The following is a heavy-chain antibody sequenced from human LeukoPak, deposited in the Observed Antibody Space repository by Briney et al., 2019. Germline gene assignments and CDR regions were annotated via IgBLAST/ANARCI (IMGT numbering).Heavy chain of an antibody. CDR2: ISSSSSYI. CDR3: AREAGPYTGFDY. Sequence: WGSLRLSCAASGFTFSSYSMNWVRQAPGKGLEWVSSISSSSSYIYYADSVKGRFTISRDNAKNSLYLQMNSLRAEDTAVYYCAREAGPYTGFDYWGQGTLVTVSS. D-gene: IGHD3-16*01. CDR1: GFTFSSYS. V-gene: IGHV3-21*01. J-gene: IGHJ4*02.